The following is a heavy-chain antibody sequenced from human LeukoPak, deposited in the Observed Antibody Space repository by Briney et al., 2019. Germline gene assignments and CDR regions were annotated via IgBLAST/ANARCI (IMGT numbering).Heavy chain of an antibody. CDR1: GGTFSSYA. V-gene: IGHV1-69*06. D-gene: IGHD2-15*01. CDR2: IIPIFGTA. Sequence: SVKVSCKASGGTFSSYAISWVRQAPGQGLEWMGGIIPIFGTANYAQKFQGRVTITADKSTSTAYMELSSLKSEDTAVYYCARAALVWDIVVVVAAPLDYWGQGTLVTVSS. CDR3: ARAALVWDIVVVVAAPLDY. J-gene: IGHJ4*02.